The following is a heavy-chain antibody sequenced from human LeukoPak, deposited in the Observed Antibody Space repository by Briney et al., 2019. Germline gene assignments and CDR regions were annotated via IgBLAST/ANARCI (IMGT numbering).Heavy chain of an antibody. CDR1: GFTFSSYS. J-gene: IGHJ4*02. CDR2: IGGSSSSL. V-gene: IGHV3-21*01. Sequence: PGGSLRLSCAASGFTFSSYSMNWVRPAPGKGLEWVSSIGGSSSSLYYADSLKGRFTISTDNDKNSLYLQMNSLRAEDTAVYYCAREIDEGFDYWGQGTLVTVSS. CDR3: AREIDEGFDY.